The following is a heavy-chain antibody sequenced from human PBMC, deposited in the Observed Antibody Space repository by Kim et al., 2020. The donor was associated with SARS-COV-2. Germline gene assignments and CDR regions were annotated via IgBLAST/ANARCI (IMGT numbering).Heavy chain of an antibody. Sequence: ASVKVSCKASGYTFTGYYMHWVRQAPGQGLEWMGRINPNSGGTNYAQKFQGRVTMTRDTSISTAYMELSRLRSDDTAVYYCAREELVVYAIPAFDIWGQGTMVTVSS. J-gene: IGHJ3*02. CDR2: INPNSGGT. CDR3: AREELVVYAIPAFDI. CDR1: GYTFTGYY. V-gene: IGHV1-2*06. D-gene: IGHD2-8*02.